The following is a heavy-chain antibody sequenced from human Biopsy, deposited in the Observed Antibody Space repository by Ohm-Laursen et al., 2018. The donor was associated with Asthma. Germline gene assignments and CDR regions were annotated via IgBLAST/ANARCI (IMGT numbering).Heavy chain of an antibody. CDR3: ARAQDYYDSRGYYRSFDY. CDR1: YGSITSGGYY. D-gene: IGHD3-22*01. Sequence: SQTLSLTCVVSYGSITSGGYYWTWIRQHPGKGLEWIGFIYYSGSTYYNPSLKSRVSISIDTPKNQFSLKLSSVTAADTAVYYCARAQDYYDSRGYYRSFDYWGQGTLVTVSS. J-gene: IGHJ4*02. CDR2: IYYSGST. V-gene: IGHV4-31*11.